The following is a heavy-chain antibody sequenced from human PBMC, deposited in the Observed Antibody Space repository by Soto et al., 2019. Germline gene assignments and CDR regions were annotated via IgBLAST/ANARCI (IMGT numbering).Heavy chain of an antibody. V-gene: IGHV4-59*08. CDR1: GCSISSYY. J-gene: IGHJ4*02. CDR3: ARHNYGSGSTYFDY. CDR2: IYYSGST. D-gene: IGHD3-10*01. Sequence: SETLSLTCTVTGCSISSYYWSWIRQPPGKGLEWIGYIYYSGSTNYNPSLKSRVTISVDTSKNQFSLKLNSMTAADTAVYYCARHNYGSGSTYFDYWGQGTLVTVSS.